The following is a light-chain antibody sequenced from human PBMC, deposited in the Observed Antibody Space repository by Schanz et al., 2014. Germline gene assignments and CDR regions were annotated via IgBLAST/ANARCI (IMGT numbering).Light chain of an antibody. Sequence: SYELTQPPSVSVAPGQTARITCGGNNIGDNRVHWYQQKPGQAPVLVVYDYSDRPSGIPERFSGSNSGNTATLTISRVEAVDEADYYCQVWDSNSDVLFGGGTKVTVL. CDR1: NIGDNR. V-gene: IGLV3-21*02. CDR2: DYS. CDR3: QVWDSNSDVL. J-gene: IGLJ2*01.